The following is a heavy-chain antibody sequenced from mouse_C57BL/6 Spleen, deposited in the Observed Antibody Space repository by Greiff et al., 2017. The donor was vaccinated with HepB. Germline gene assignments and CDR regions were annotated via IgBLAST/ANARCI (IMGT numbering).Heavy chain of an antibody. J-gene: IGHJ1*03. Sequence: VKLQQPGAELVKPGASVKLSCKASGYTFTSYWMHWVKQRPGRGLEWIGRIDPNSGGTKYNEKFKSKATLTVDKPSSTAYMQLSSLTSEDSAVYYGARYYGSSLHWYFDVWGTGTTVTVSS. D-gene: IGHD1-1*01. V-gene: IGHV1-72*01. CDR1: GYTFTSYW. CDR2: IDPNSGGT. CDR3: ARYYGSSLHWYFDV.